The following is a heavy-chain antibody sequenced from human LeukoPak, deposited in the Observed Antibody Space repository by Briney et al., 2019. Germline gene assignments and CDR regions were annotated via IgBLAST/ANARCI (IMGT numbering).Heavy chain of an antibody. CDR3: ARVDIDRVSWSPPVGFDI. D-gene: IGHD5-12*01. Sequence: SETLSLTCTVSGGSISSGDYYWSWIRQAPGKGLEWIGYIYYSGSTYYNPSLKSRITISRDTSKNQFSLKLNSATAADTAVYYCARVDIDRVSWSPPVGFDIWGQGTMVTVSS. J-gene: IGHJ3*02. CDR1: GGSISSGDYY. CDR2: IYYSGST. V-gene: IGHV4-30-4*01.